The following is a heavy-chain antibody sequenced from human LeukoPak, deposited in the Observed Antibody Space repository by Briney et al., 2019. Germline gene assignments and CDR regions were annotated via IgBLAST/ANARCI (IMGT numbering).Heavy chain of an antibody. CDR1: GFTFSSYA. CDR3: AKGNGDSCYSVYDF. Sequence: GGSLRLSCAPSGFTFSSYAMNWVRQAPGKGLEWVSSMSGSGGSTYYADSVKGRFTISRDNFKNTLYLQINSLRAEDTAVYYCAKGNGDSCYSVYDFWGQGTLVTVSS. V-gene: IGHV3-23*01. J-gene: IGHJ4*02. CDR2: MSGSGGST. D-gene: IGHD2-15*01.